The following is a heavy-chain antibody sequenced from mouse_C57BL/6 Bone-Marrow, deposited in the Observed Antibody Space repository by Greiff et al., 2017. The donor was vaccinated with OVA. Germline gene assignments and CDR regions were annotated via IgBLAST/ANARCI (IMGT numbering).Heavy chain of an antibody. V-gene: IGHV14-4*01. CDR1: GFNIKDDY. Sequence: EVQLQQSGAELVRPGASVKLSCTASGFNIKDDYMHWVKQRPEQGLEWIGWIDPENGDTEYASKFQGKATITADTSSNTAYLQLSSLTSEDTAVYYGTTNYYGSSSAWFAYWGQGTLVTVSA. D-gene: IGHD1-1*01. CDR2: IDPENGDT. CDR3: TTNYYGSSSAWFAY. J-gene: IGHJ3*01.